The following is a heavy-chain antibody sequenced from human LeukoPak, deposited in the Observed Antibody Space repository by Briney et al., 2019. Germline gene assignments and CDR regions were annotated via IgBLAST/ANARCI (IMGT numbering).Heavy chain of an antibody. D-gene: IGHD4-23*01. CDR1: GGSISSYY. CDR3: ARYGGNFDY. J-gene: IGHJ4*02. CDR2: IYYSGST. V-gene: IGHV4-59*01. Sequence: SEALSLTCTVSGGSISSYYWSWIRQPPGKGLEWIGYIYYSGSTNYNPSLKSRVTISVDTSKNQFSLKLSSVTAADTAVYYCARYGGNFDYWSQGTLVTVSS.